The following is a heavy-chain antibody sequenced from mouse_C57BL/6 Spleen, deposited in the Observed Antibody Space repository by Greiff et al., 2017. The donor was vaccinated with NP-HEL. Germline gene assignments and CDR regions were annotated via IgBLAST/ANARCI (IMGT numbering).Heavy chain of an antibody. CDR3: ARRYDYGRFAY. CDR2: ISSGGSYT. CDR1: GFTFSSYG. V-gene: IGHV5-6*01. Sequence: EVQGVESGGDLVKPGGSLKLSCAASGFTFSSYGMSWVRQTPDKRLEWVATISSGGSYTYYPDSVKGRFTISRDNAKNTLYLQMSSLKSEDTAMYYCARRYDYGRFAYWGQGTLVTVSA. D-gene: IGHD2-4*01. J-gene: IGHJ3*01.